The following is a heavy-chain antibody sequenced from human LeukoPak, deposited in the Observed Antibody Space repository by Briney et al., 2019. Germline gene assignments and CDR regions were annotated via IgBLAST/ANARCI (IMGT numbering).Heavy chain of an antibody. Sequence: ASVKVSCKASGYTFIGYYMHWVRQAPGQGLECMGWINPTSGDTNYAQKFQGRVTMTRDTSISTAYMELSRLRSDDTAVYYCASGKETYYYDSSGASDAFDIWGQGTMVTVSS. D-gene: IGHD3-22*01. J-gene: IGHJ3*02. V-gene: IGHV1-2*02. CDR2: INPTSGDT. CDR1: GYTFIGYY. CDR3: ASGKETYYYDSSGASDAFDI.